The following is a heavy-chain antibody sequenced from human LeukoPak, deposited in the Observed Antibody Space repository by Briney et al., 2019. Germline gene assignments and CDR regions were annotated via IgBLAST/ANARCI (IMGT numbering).Heavy chain of an antibody. V-gene: IGHV4-34*01. Sequence: SETLSLTCAVYVGSFSGYYWSWIRQPPGKGLECIGQINHSGSTNYNPSLKSRVTISVDTSKNQFSLKLSSVTAADTAVYYCGRGYSGYNFFWFDPWGQGNLVTVSS. J-gene: IGHJ5*02. CDR3: GRGYSGYNFFWFDP. CDR2: INHSGST. D-gene: IGHD5-12*01. CDR1: VGSFSGYY.